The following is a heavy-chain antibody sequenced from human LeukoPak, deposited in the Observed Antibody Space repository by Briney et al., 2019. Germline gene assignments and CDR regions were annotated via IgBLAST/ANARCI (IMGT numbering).Heavy chain of an antibody. J-gene: IGHJ4*02. CDR3: AKVEVTYSYDSSGHY. D-gene: IGHD3-22*01. CDR2: ISYDGSNK. Sequence: GGSLRLSCAASGFTFSSYAMHWVRQAPGKGLEWVAVISYDGSNKYYADSVKGRFTISRDNSKNTLHLQMSSLRAEDTAVYYCAKVEVTYSYDSSGHYWGQGTLVTVSS. V-gene: IGHV3-30*04. CDR1: GFTFSSYA.